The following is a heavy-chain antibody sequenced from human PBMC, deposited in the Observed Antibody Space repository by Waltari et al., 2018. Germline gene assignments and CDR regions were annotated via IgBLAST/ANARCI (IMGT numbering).Heavy chain of an antibody. V-gene: IGHV1-2*06. CDR3: TRCIFGMVEGLDV. J-gene: IGHJ6*04. CDR1: GYRFTVYY. Sequence: QEQLVQSGVEVKKPGASVKVSCKASGYRFTVYYIHWVRQAPGQGLEWMGRIDPNTGDTDFAQQFQGRVTMTRATAISTVYMELSSLRSDDTAVYYCTRCIFGMVEGLDVWGKGTSVTVSS. CDR2: IDPNTGDT. D-gene: IGHD3-3*02.